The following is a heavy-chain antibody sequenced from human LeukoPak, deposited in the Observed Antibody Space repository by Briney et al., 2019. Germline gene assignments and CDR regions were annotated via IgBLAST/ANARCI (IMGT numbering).Heavy chain of an antibody. V-gene: IGHV4-4*07. CDR2: IYTSGST. J-gene: IGHJ4*02. CDR1: GGSISSYY. CDR3: AREDSGSYREFDY. D-gene: IGHD1-26*01. Sequence: PSETLSLTCTVSGGSISSYYWSWIRPPAGKGLEWIGRIYTSGSTNYNASLKSRVSMSVDTSKNQFSLKLSSVTAADTAVFYCAREDSGSYREFDYWGQGTLVTVSS.